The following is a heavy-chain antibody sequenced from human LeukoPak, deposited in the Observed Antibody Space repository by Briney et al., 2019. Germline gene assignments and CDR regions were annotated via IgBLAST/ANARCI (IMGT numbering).Heavy chain of an antibody. CDR1: GGSISSYY. J-gene: IGHJ6*03. Sequence: SETLSLTCTVSGGSISSYYWSWIRQPPGKGLEWIGYIYYSGSTNYNPSLKSRVTISVDTSKNQFSLKLSSVTAADTAVYYCARAAAAGTSFYYYYMDVWGKGTTVTISS. CDR3: ARAAAAGTSFYYYYMDV. V-gene: IGHV4-59*01. D-gene: IGHD6-13*01. CDR2: IYYSGST.